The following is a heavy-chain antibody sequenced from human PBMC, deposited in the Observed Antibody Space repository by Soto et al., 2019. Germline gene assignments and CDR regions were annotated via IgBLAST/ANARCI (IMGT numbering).Heavy chain of an antibody. CDR3: ARPRVVVVAARTDDAFDI. Sequence: PGGSLRLSCAASGFTFSSYAMHWVRQAPGKGLEWVAVISYDGSNKYYADSVKGRFTISRDNSKNTLYLQMNSLRAEDTAVYYCARPRVVVVAARTDDAFDIWGQGTMVTVSS. D-gene: IGHD2-15*01. V-gene: IGHV3-30-3*01. CDR2: ISYDGSNK. CDR1: GFTFSSYA. J-gene: IGHJ3*02.